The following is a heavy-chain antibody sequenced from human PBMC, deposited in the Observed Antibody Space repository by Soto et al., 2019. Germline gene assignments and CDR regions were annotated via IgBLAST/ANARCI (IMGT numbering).Heavy chain of an antibody. Sequence: PTLSLSCAISGGSVSSNSAAWNWIRQSPSRGLEWLGRTYYRSKWYNDYAVSVKSRITINPDTSKNQFSLQLNSVTPEDTAAYYCARVQGQWLPTDAFDIWGQGTMVTVSS. CDR2: TYYRSKWYN. V-gene: IGHV6-1*01. J-gene: IGHJ3*02. CDR1: GGSVSSNSAA. D-gene: IGHD6-19*01. CDR3: ARVQGQWLPTDAFDI.